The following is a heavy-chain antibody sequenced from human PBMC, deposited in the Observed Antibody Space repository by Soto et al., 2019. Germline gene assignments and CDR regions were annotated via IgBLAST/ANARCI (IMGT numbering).Heavy chain of an antibody. CDR2: IIPIFGTA. CDR3: ARSSGNNYGVGTNYYFDY. J-gene: IGHJ4*02. CDR1: GGTFSTYS. V-gene: IGHV1-69*06. Sequence: QVQLVQSGAEVKKPGSSVKVSCTTSGGTFSTYSIVWVRQAPEEGLEWMGGIIPIFGTANYAQKFQDRVTITADKSTNTAFMELSSLKSEDTAMYYCARSSGNNYGVGTNYYFDYWGQGTLVTVSS. D-gene: IGHD1-26*01.